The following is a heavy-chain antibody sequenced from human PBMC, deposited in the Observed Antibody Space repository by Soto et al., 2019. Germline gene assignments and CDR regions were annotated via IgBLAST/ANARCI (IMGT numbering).Heavy chain of an antibody. CDR2: IFHSGTT. CDR3: ARTLYCGGDCFSFDY. J-gene: IGHJ4*02. D-gene: IGHD2-21*02. CDR1: GGSISSGDW. Sequence: QVQLQESGPGLVRPSGTLSLTCAVSGGSISSGDWWSWVRQPPGERLEWIGEIFHSGTTNYNPSLKIRVTISVDKSKNQFPLKLSSVPAADTAVYYCARTLYCGGDCFSFDYWGQGTLVTVSS. V-gene: IGHV4-4*02.